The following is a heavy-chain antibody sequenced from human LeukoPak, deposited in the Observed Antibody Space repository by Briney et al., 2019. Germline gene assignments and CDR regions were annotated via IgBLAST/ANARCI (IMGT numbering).Heavy chain of an antibody. J-gene: IGHJ4*02. CDR2: VSTTGGST. Sequence: LTLTCTFSGFSLSTSGMCVSWVRQAPGKGLEWVSTVSTTGGSTYYADSVKGRFTISRDNSKNTLYLQMNSLRAEDTAVYYCAKDPGSSWYYFDYWGQGTLVTVSS. V-gene: IGHV3-23*01. CDR3: AKDPGSSWYYFDY. CDR1: GFSLSTSG. D-gene: IGHD6-13*01.